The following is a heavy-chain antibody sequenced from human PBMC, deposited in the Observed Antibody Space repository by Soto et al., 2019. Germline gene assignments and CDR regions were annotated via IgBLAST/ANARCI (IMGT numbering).Heavy chain of an antibody. CDR3: ARDRGVRYYYDSSGHDAFDI. V-gene: IGHV1-18*01. J-gene: IGHJ3*02. D-gene: IGHD3-22*01. Sequence: GASVKVSCKASGYTFTSYGISWVRQAPGQGLEWMGWISAYNGNTNYAQKLQGRVTMATDTSTSTAYMGLRSLRSDDTAVYYCARDRGVRYYYDSSGHDAFDIWG. CDR2: ISAYNGNT. CDR1: GYTFTSYG.